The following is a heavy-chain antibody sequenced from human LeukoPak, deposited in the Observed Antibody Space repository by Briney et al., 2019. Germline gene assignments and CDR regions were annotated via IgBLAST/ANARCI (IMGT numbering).Heavy chain of an antibody. V-gene: IGHV3-48*03. CDR2: ISSSGSTI. CDR1: GFIFSSYE. J-gene: IGHJ4*02. CDR3: ARDRGPCVFDY. Sequence: GGSLRLSCAASGFIFSSYEMNWVRQAPGKGLEWVSYISSSGSTIYYADSVKGRFTISRDNAKNSLYLQMNSLRAEDTAVYYCARDRGPCVFDYWGQGTLVTVSS.